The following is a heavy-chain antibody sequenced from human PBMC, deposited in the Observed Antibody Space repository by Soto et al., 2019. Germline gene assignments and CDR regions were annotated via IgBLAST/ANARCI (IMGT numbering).Heavy chain of an antibody. V-gene: IGHV4-31*03. CDR2: IYYSGST. Sequence: QVKLQESGPGLVKPSQTLSLTCTVSGGSISSGGFYWSWLRHHRGKGLEWIGYIYYSGSTYYNPSLKSRVTISVDTSKNQFSLRLSSVTAADTAVYYCARDPSGIAAEGWFDPWGQGTLVTVSS. CDR3: ARDPSGIAAEGWFDP. D-gene: IGHD6-13*01. J-gene: IGHJ5*02. CDR1: GGSISSGGFY.